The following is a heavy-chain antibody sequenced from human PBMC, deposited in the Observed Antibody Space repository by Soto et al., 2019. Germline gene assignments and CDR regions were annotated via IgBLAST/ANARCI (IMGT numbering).Heavy chain of an antibody. V-gene: IGHV1-69*04. Sequence: VASVKVSCKASGGTFSSYTISWVRQAPGQGLEWMGRIIPILGIANYAQKFQGRVTITADKSTSTAYMELSSLRSEDTAVYYCAIEEDIVVVPAAPAGWFDPWGQGTLVTVSS. CDR2: IIPILGIA. CDR1: GGTFSSYT. CDR3: AIEEDIVVVPAAPAGWFDP. D-gene: IGHD2-2*01. J-gene: IGHJ5*02.